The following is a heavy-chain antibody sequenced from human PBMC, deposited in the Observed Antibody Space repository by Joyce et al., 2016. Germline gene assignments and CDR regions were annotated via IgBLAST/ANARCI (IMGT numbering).Heavy chain of an antibody. CDR2: VYLHGIT. CDR1: GLSFDLHSF. V-gene: IGHV4-38-2*01. J-gene: IGHJ2*01. Sequence: QVQLQESGPGLVKPSETLSLTCGVSGLSFDLHSFWGWIRPPPGKGLEWFGNVYLHGITHYSPSLKSRVTISMDTSKNQFSRNLNSVTAADTAVYFCARRPYNVHTPLGSDWYFDLWGRGTLVTVSS. CDR3: ARRPYNVHTPLGSDWYFDL. D-gene: IGHD5-18*01.